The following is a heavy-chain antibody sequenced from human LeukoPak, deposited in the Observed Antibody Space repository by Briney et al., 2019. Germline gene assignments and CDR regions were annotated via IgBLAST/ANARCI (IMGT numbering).Heavy chain of an antibody. CDR2: IRSKANSYAT. CDR1: GFTFSGSA. D-gene: IGHD3-22*01. V-gene: IGHV3-73*01. CDR3: IRSCYYDSSGYIWFDP. Sequence: PGGSLRLSCAASGFTFSGSAMHWVRQASGKGLEWVGRIRSKANSYATAYAASVKGRFTISRDDSKNTAYLQMNSLKTEDTAVYYCIRSCYYDSSGYIWFDPWGQGTLVTVSS. J-gene: IGHJ5*02.